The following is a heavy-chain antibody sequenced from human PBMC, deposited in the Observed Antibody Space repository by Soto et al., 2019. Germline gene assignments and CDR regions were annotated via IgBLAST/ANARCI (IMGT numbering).Heavy chain of an antibody. CDR3: VRSEATDLDY. V-gene: IGHV4-4*02. Sequence: SDTLSLTCTVSGDSMSSSNWCNWVRQPPGKGLEWIGEAHHSGRTNYTPSLKTRVTISVDRSQNLFSLKLASVTAADTAVYYCVRSEATDLDYWGQGILVTVSS. CDR2: AHHSGRT. CDR1: GDSMSSSNW. J-gene: IGHJ4*02.